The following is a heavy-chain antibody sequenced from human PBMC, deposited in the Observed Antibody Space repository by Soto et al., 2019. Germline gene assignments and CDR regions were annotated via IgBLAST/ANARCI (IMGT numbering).Heavy chain of an antibody. CDR3: SRGGLVVPAAIPKPPFDS. D-gene: IGHD2-2*01. CDR2: INHSGST. Sequence: SETLSLTCAVYGGSFSGYYWSWIRQPPGKGLEWIGEINHSGSTNYNPSLKSRVTISVDTSKNHFSLKLSSVTAADTAVYYCSRGGLVVPAAIPKPPFDSWGQGTLVTVSP. CDR1: GGSFSGYY. J-gene: IGHJ4*02. V-gene: IGHV4-34*01.